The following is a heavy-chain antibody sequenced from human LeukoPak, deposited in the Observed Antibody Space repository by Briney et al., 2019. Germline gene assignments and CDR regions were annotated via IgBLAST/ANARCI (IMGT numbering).Heavy chain of an antibody. CDR2: TYYRSKWYN. CDR1: GDSVSSNSAA. D-gene: IGHD5-24*01. J-gene: IGHJ6*02. V-gene: IGHV6-1*01. Sequence: SQTLSLTCAISGDSVSSNSAAWNWIRQSPSRGLEWLGRTYYRSKWYNDYAVSVKSRITINSDTSKNQFSLQLNSVTPEDTAVYYCVRDRIEMTTIMDYYYGMDVWGQGTTVTVSS. CDR3: VRDRIEMTTIMDYYYGMDV.